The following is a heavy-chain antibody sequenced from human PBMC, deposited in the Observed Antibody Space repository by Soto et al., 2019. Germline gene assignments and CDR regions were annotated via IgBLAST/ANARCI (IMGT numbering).Heavy chain of an antibody. CDR3: ASHSYCRGGSCSGRFDY. CDR1: GGSISSGGYS. D-gene: IGHD2-15*01. CDR2: IYHSGST. J-gene: IGHJ4*02. V-gene: IGHV4-30-2*01. Sequence: PSETLSLTCAVSGGSISSGGYSWSWIRQPPGKGLEWIGYIYHSGSTYYNPSLKSRVTISVDTSKNQFSLKLSSVTAADTAVYYFASHSYCRGGSCSGRFDYWGKGTLVTVPS.